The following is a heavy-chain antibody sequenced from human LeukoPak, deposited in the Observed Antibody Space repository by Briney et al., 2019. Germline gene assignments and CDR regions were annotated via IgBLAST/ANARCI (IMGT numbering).Heavy chain of an antibody. CDR3: ARRESPYDSRDLDY. CDR2: ISYDGSNK. J-gene: IGHJ4*02. Sequence: GGSLRLSCAASGFTFSSYAMHWVRQAPGKGLEWVAVISYDGSNKYYADSVKGRFTISRDNSKNTLYLQMNSLRAEDTAVYYCARRESPYDSRDLDYWGQGTLVTVSS. V-gene: IGHV3-30-3*01. CDR1: GFTFSSYA. D-gene: IGHD3-22*01.